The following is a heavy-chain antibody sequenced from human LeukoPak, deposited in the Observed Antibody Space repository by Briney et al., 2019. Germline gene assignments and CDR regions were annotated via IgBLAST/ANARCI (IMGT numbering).Heavy chain of an antibody. V-gene: IGHV1-2*02. CDR3: AREGTVVGVAPFDY. D-gene: IGHD3-3*01. J-gene: IGHJ4*02. CDR2: INPNSGAA. Sequence: ASVKVSCKASGYTFTAYYIHWVRQAPGQGLECLGWINPNSGAATYAQKFQGRVTMTRDTSIRTHYMEVSRLRSDDTAVYCCAREGTVVGVAPFDYWGQGTLVTVSS. CDR1: GYTFTAYY.